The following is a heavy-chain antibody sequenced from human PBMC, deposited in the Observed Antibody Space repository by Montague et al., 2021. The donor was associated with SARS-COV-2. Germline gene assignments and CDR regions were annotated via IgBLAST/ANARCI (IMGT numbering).Heavy chain of an antibody. CDR1: SGSISNDIYY. V-gene: IGHV4-39*01. J-gene: IGHJ5*01. CDR3: ARQDINKWFDL. Sequence: SETLSLTCTVSSGSISNDIYYWGWIRQPPGKGLEWIGGFSFGGNSYYHPSLKSRVTISIDTSKNHCSLRLTAVTAADTAVYSCARQDINKWFDLWGQGTLVTVSS. CDR2: FSFGGNS.